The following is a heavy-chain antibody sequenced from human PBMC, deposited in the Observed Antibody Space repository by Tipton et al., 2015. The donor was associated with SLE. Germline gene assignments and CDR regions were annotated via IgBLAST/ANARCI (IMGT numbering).Heavy chain of an antibody. CDR1: GFTFSDYY. D-gene: IGHD1-1*01. Sequence: SLRLSCAASGFTFSDYYMSWIRQAPGKGLEWVSYISSSGSTIYYADSVKGRFTISRDNAKNSLYLQMNSLRAEDTAMYYCARFRREHQLVRLAWLWGQGTLVTVSS. CDR3: ARFRREHQLVRLAWL. V-gene: IGHV3-11*01. J-gene: IGHJ4*02. CDR2: ISSSGSTI.